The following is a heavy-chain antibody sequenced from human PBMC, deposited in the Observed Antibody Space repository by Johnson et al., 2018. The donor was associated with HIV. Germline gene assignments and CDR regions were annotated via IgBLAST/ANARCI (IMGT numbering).Heavy chain of an antibody. CDR3: AKETRDSRGAFDI. CDR2: IDRNGGST. CDR1: GFTVSGNY. Sequence: VQLVESGGGLIQPGGSLRLSCVASGFTVSGNYMSWVRQAPGKGLEWVSGIDRNGGSTFYADSVKGRFTISRDNSKNRLYLEMNSLRAEDTAVYYCAKETRDSRGAFDIWGQGTMVTVSS. D-gene: IGHD3-22*01. J-gene: IGHJ3*02. V-gene: IGHV3-66*03.